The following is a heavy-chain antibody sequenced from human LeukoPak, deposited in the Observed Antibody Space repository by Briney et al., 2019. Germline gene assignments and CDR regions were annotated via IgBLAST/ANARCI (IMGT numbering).Heavy chain of an antibody. D-gene: IGHD5-24*01. CDR2: IKEDGTET. CDR3: AKEGRSLQTY. V-gene: IGHV3-7*03. Sequence: GGSLRLSCAASGLTFSNYAMNWVRQASGKGLEWVANIKEDGTETYYVDSVKGRFTISRDNAKNSLYLQMNSLRVEDTAVYYCAKEGRSLQTYWGQGTLVTVSS. J-gene: IGHJ4*02. CDR1: GLTFSNYA.